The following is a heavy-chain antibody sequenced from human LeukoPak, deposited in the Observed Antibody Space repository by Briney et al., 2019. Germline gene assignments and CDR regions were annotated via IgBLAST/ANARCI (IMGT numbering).Heavy chain of an antibody. CDR1: GYTFTSYY. Sequence: ASVKVSCKASGYTFTSYYMHWVRQAPGQGLEWVGIINPNAGSTSYAEKFQDRVTMTRDTSTSTVYMELSSLRSEDTAVYYCARDVIRDAFDIWGQGTMVTVSS. CDR2: INPNAGST. J-gene: IGHJ3*02. CDR3: ARDVIRDAFDI. D-gene: IGHD2/OR15-2a*01. V-gene: IGHV1-46*01.